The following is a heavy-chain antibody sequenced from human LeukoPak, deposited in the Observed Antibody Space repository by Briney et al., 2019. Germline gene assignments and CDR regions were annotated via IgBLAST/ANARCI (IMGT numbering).Heavy chain of an antibody. V-gene: IGHV5-51*01. CDR2: VYPGDSDT. CDR3: ATRGVVVPAAQLFDY. CDR1: GYSFISYW. Sequence: GESLKISCKGSGYSFISYWIGWVRQMPGKGLEWMGIVYPGDSDTRYSPSFQGQVTISADKSISTAYLQWSSLKASDTAMYYCATRGVVVPAAQLFDYWGQGTLVTVSS. J-gene: IGHJ4*02. D-gene: IGHD2-2*01.